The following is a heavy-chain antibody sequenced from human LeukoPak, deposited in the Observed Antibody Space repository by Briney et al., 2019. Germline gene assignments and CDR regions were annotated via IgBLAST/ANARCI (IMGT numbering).Heavy chain of an antibody. CDR2: LSKSGNT. J-gene: IGHJ3*02. CDR1: GASVSTNY. Sequence: IPSETLSLTCSVSGASVSTNYWSWIRLPPGKGLEWIGYLSKSGNTNYSPSLKSRVTIFGDTSKNQFFLKLSSATAADTAVYYCARARYVNSFYAFDIWGQGTLVTVSS. D-gene: IGHD3-9*01. CDR3: ARARYVNSFYAFDI. V-gene: IGHV4-59*02.